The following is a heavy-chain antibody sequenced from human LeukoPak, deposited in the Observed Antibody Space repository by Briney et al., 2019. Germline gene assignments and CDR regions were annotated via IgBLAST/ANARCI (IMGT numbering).Heavy chain of an antibody. D-gene: IGHD6-19*01. Sequence: NTSETLSLTCAVYGGSFSGYYWSWIRQPPGKGLEWIGEINHSGSTNYNPSLKSRVTISVDTSKNQFSLKLSSVTAADTAVYYCASNLYSSGWYTDYWGQGTLVTVSS. CDR1: GGSFSGYY. CDR3: ASNLYSSGWYTDY. V-gene: IGHV4-34*01. J-gene: IGHJ4*02. CDR2: INHSGST.